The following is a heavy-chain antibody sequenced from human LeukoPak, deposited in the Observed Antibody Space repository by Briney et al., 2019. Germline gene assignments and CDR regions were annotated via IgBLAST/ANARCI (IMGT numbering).Heavy chain of an antibody. Sequence: GGPLRLSWEASEFTFTTFAISWAPRAPGKGLEWASTISGSGANTYYADSVRGRFTISRDNSKNTLYLHMNSLRAEDTAVYYCAKERAGYTNPYYFDYWGQGTLVTVSS. J-gene: IGHJ4*02. D-gene: IGHD3-16*02. V-gene: IGHV3-23*01. CDR2: ISGSGANT. CDR1: EFTFTTFA. CDR3: AKERAGYTNPYYFDY.